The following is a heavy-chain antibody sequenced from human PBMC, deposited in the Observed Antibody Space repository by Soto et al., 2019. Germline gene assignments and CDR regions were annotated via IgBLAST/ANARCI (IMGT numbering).Heavy chain of an antibody. D-gene: IGHD6-19*01. CDR2: IYYSGST. Sequence: SETLSLTCTVSGGSISSYYWSWIRQPPGKGLEWIGYIYYSGSTNYNPSLKSRVTISVDTSKNQFSLKLSSVTAADTAVYYCARASSGWYDYWGQGTLVTVSS. V-gene: IGHV4-59*01. CDR3: ARASSGWYDY. J-gene: IGHJ4*02. CDR1: GGSISSYY.